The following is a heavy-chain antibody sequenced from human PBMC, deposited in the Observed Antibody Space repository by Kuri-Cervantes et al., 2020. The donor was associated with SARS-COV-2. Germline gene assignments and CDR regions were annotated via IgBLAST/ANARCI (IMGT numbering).Heavy chain of an antibody. V-gene: IGHV3-30*18. CDR2: ISYDGSNK. CDR1: GFTFSSYG. CDR3: AKPSVAREYSWFDP. J-gene: IGHJ5*02. Sequence: GESLKISCAASGFTFSSYGMHWVRQAPGKGPEWVAVISYDGSNKYYADSVKGRFTISRDNSKNTLYLQLNSLTPEDTAVYYCAKPSVAREYSWFDPWGQGTLVTVSS. D-gene: IGHD6-19*01.